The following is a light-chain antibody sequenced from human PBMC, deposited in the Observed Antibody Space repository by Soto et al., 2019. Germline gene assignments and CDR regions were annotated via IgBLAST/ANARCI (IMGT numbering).Light chain of an antibody. J-gene: IGKJ1*01. Sequence: EIVMTQSPATLSVSPGERATLSCRASQSVSSNLAWHQQKPGQAPRLLLYGASTRATGIPATFSGSGSGTEFTLTISSLQSEDFAVYYCQQYNNWPGKFGQGTKVEIK. V-gene: IGKV3-15*01. CDR1: QSVSSN. CDR3: QQYNNWPGK. CDR2: GAS.